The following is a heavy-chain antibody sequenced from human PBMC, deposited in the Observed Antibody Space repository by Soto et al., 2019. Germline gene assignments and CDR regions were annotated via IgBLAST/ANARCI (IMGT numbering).Heavy chain of an antibody. V-gene: IGHV4-34*01. J-gene: IGHJ4*02. CDR1: GGSFSGYY. Sequence: PSETLSLTCAVYGGSFSGYYWGWIRQPPGKGLEWIGEINHSADTKYSPSLKSRVTLSVDTSKNQFSLKLSSVTAADTAVYYCARVDSSGYYYVFDYWGQGTLVTSPQ. CDR2: INHSADT. CDR3: ARVDSSGYYYVFDY. D-gene: IGHD3-22*01.